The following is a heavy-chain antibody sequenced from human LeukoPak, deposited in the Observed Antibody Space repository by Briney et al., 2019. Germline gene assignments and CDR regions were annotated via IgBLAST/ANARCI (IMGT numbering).Heavy chain of an antibody. D-gene: IGHD6-13*01. Sequence: GGSLRLSCAASGFTFNKFAMSWVRQAPGKGLEWVSGIIENGGETYYADSVRGRFTISRDNSKNTLYLQMNSLRAEDTAVYYCAKDYEYNSNTWYFHWGRGTLVTVSS. V-gene: IGHV3-23*01. J-gene: IGHJ4*02. CDR1: GFTFNKFA. CDR3: AKDYEYNSNTWYFH. CDR2: IIENGGET.